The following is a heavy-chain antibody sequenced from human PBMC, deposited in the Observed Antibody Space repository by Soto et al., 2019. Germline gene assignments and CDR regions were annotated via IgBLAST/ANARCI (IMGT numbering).Heavy chain of an antibody. D-gene: IGHD6-19*01. V-gene: IGHV3-30*18. CDR1: GFTFSSYG. J-gene: IGHJ4*02. CDR2: ISYDGSNK. CDR3: AKDGVDSSGWSDYFDY. Sequence: QVQLVESGGGVVQPGRSLRLSCAASGFTFSSYGMHWVRHAPGKGLEWVAVISYDGSNKYYADSVKGRFTISRDNSKNTLYLQMNSLRAEDTAVYYCAKDGVDSSGWSDYFDYWGQGTLVTVSS.